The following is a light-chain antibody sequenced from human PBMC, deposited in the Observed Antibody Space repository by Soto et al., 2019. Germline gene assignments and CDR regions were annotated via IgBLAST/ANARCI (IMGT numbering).Light chain of an antibody. CDR1: QDISKN. Sequence: DIQMTQSPSSLSASVGDRFTITCQASQDISKNLNWYQQKPGKAPSLLIYDASDLEGRVPSRFSGSGYGTDFTLTISSLQPEDVATYFCQQFDSLPFIFGQGTRLEIK. V-gene: IGKV1-33*01. CDR3: QQFDSLPFI. J-gene: IGKJ5*01. CDR2: DAS.